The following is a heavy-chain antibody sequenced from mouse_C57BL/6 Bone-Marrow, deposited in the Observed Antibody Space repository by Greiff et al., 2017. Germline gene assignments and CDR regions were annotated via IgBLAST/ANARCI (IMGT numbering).Heavy chain of an antibody. CDR1: GYTFTSYG. J-gene: IGHJ1*03. D-gene: IGHD1-1*01. CDR3: ALFITTVNGYFDV. V-gene: IGHV1-81*01. CDR2: IYPRSGHT. Sequence: QVQLQQSGAELARPGASVKLSCKASGYTFTSYGISWVKQRTGQGLEWIGEIYPRSGHTYYNEKFKGKATLTADKSSSTAYMELRSLTSEDAAVYFCALFITTVNGYFDVWGTGTTVTVSS.